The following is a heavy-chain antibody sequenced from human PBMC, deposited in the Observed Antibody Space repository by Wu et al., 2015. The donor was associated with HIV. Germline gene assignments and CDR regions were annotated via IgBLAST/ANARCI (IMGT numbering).Heavy chain of an antibody. V-gene: IGHV1-2*02. CDR3: ARVRETDWQQLVRGEQYFDY. J-gene: IGHJ4*02. CDR2: INHNGGGA. D-gene: IGHD6-13*01. CDR1: GYSFSDFH. Sequence: QVQLVQSGAEMKKPGASVKVSCKASGYSFSDFHLHWVRQAPGQGLEWMGWINHNGGGATYAQKFQGRVTMTRDTSISTAYMELSRLRSDDTAVYYCARVRETDWQQLVRGEQYFDYWGQGTLVTVSS.